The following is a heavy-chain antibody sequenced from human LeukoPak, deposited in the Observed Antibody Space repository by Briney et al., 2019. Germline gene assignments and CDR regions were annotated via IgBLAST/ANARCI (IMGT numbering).Heavy chain of an antibody. CDR1: GFTFSSYA. V-gene: IGHV3-30*01. J-gene: IGHJ6*03. D-gene: IGHD5/OR15-5a*01. CDR3: ARDVSKNYYYYYMDV. Sequence: GGSLRLSCAASGFTFSSYAMHWVREAPGKGLERVAVISYDGSNKYYADSVKGRFTISRDNSKNTLYLQMNSLRAENTAVYYCARDVSKNYYYYYMDVWGKGTTATVSS. CDR2: ISYDGSNK.